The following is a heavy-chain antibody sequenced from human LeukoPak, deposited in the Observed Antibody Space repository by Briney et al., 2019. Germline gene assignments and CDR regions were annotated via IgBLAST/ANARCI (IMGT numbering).Heavy chain of an antibody. CDR1: GGSFSDHY. CDR3: ARKASHFSYGLRAIDY. CDR2: INHSGTT. Sequence: SETLSLTYAVYGGSFSDHYWNWIRQPPGKGLEWIGEINHSGTTNYNASLKSRVTISVDTSKNHFSLKLNPMTAADTAVYYCARKASHFSYGLRAIDYWGQGNLVTVSS. V-gene: IGHV4-34*01. J-gene: IGHJ4*02. D-gene: IGHD5-18*01.